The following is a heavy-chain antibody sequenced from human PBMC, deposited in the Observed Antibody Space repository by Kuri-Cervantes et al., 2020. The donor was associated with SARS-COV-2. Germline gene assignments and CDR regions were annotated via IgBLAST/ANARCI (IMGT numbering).Heavy chain of an antibody. CDR3: VRGGIAATGPDDY. CDR2: ISGSADST. CDR1: GFTFSDSA. V-gene: IGHV3-23*01. Sequence: GESLKISCAASGFTFSDSAMTWVRQAPGKGLEWVSTISGSADSTYYAGSVKGRFSISRDNSKNTLFLQMNSLRAEDTAIYYCVRGGIAATGPDDYWGQGTRVNVAS. D-gene: IGHD6-13*01. J-gene: IGHJ4*02.